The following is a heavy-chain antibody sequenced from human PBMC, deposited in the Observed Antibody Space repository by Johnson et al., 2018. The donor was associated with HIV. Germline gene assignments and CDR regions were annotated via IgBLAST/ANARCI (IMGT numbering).Heavy chain of an antibody. J-gene: IGHJ3*02. CDR1: GFTFSSYA. CDR2: ISYDGSNK. CDR3: ARPHVSSIAARRGVFDI. D-gene: IGHD6-6*01. V-gene: IGHV3-30-3*01. Sequence: EFGGGVVQPGRSLRLSCAASGFTFSSYALHWVRQAPGKGLEWVAVISYDGSNKYYADSVKGRFTISRDNSKNTLYLQMNSLRAEDTAVYYCARPHVSSIAARRGVFDIWGQGTMVTVSS.